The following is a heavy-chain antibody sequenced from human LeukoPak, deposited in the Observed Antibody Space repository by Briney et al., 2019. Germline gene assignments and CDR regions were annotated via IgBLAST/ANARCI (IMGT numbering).Heavy chain of an antibody. CDR3: ARTLHPPNLNWYFDY. Sequence: GESLKISCKGSGYNFPTSWIAWVRQMPGQGLEWMGIIYPGDSDTRYSPSFQGQVTISADKSISTAYLQWSSLKASDSAIYYCARTLHPPNLNWYFDYWGQGILVTVSS. J-gene: IGHJ4*02. CDR2: IYPGDSDT. D-gene: IGHD1-1*01. V-gene: IGHV5-51*01. CDR1: GYNFPTSW.